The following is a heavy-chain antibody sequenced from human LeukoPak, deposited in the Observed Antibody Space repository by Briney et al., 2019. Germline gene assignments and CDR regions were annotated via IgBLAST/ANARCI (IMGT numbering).Heavy chain of an antibody. CDR3: ARQVDTTMALPDY. V-gene: IGHV1-18*01. Sequence: ASVKVSCKTSGYTFINYGISWVRQAPGQSPEWMGWISAYNGNTRYAQKFHGRVTMITDTSTNTVYMELRSLRSDDTALYYCARQVDTTMALPDYWGQGTLVTVSS. J-gene: IGHJ4*02. CDR2: ISAYNGNT. D-gene: IGHD5-18*01. CDR1: GYTFINYG.